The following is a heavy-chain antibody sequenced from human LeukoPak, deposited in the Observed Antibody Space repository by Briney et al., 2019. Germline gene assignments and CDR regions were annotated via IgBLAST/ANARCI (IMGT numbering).Heavy chain of an antibody. J-gene: IGHJ4*02. Sequence: SETLSLTCAVSGGSISSSNWWSWVRPPPGKGLEWIGEIYHSGSTNYNPSLKRRVTISVDKSKNQFSLKLSSVTAADTAVYYCARERAAAGTRLDYWGQGTLVTVSS. V-gene: IGHV4-4*02. D-gene: IGHD6-13*01. CDR2: IYHSGST. CDR1: GGSISSSNW. CDR3: ARERAAAGTRLDY.